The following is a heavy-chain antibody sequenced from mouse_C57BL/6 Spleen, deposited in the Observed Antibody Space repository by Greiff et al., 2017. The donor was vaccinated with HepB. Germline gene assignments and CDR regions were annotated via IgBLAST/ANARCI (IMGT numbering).Heavy chain of an antibody. D-gene: IGHD1-1*01. CDR3: ARRQDYGSSYPFAY. CDR2: INPNNGGT. V-gene: IGHV1-18*01. CDR1: GYTFTDYN. Sequence: EVKLQQSGPELVKPGASVKIPCKASGYTFTDYNMDWVKQSHGKSLEWIGDINPNNGGTIYNQKFKGKATLTVDKSSSTAYMELRSLTSEDTAVYYCARRQDYGSSYPFAYWGQGTLVTVSA. J-gene: IGHJ3*01.